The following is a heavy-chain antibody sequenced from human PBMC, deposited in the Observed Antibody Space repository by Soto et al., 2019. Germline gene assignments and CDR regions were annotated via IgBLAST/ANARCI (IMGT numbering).Heavy chain of an antibody. CDR3: GGPRRSEGWFDP. D-gene: IGHD3-16*01. J-gene: IGHJ5*02. V-gene: IGHV3-23*01. Sequence: PGGSLRLSCAASAISFNTYGVTWVRQAPGKGLEWVSTVTVTGGSTYYADSVKGRFTISRDRSNYTVSLLLDSLRVEDTAIYYCGGPRRSEGWFDPLGQGTLVTVSS. CDR2: VTVTGGST. CDR1: AISFNTYG.